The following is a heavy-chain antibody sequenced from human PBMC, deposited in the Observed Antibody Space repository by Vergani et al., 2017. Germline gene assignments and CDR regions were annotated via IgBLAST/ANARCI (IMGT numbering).Heavy chain of an antibody. CDR2: ISAYNGNT. CDR3: ARDLPYYYDSSGYYSYFDY. D-gene: IGHD3-22*01. J-gene: IGHJ4*02. V-gene: IGHV1-18*01. Sequence: QVQLVQSGAEVKKPGASVKVSCKASGYTFTSYGISWVRQAPGQGLEWMGWISAYNGNTNYAQKLQGRVTMTTDTSTSTAYMELRSLRSDDTAVYYCARDLPYYYDSSGYYSYFDYWGQGTLVTVSS. CDR1: GYTFTSYG.